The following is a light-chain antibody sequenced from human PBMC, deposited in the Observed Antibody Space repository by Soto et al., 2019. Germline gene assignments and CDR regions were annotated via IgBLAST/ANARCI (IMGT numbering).Light chain of an antibody. Sequence: QSVLTQSPSASASLGASVKLTCTLSSGHSSYAIAWHQKQPGKGPRYLMDLNNDGSHTKGDGIPDRFSGSSSGAERYLIISSLQSEDGADYYCQTCGTGFQVFGGGTKLTVL. V-gene: IGLV4-69*01. CDR1: SGHSSYA. J-gene: IGLJ2*01. CDR3: QTCGTGFQV. CDR2: LNNDGSH.